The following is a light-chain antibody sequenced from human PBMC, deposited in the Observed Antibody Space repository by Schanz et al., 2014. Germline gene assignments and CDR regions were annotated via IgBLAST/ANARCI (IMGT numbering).Light chain of an antibody. CDR1: SYNIGSNT. J-gene: IGLJ3*02. Sequence: QSVLTQPPSASGTPGQRVTISCSGSSYNIGSNTVNWYQQLTGTAPKVLIYSNNQRPSGVPDRFSGSKSGTSASLAISGLQSEDEADYYCATWDDGLTARVFGGGTKLTVL. V-gene: IGLV1-44*01. CDR3: ATWDDGLTARV. CDR2: SNN.